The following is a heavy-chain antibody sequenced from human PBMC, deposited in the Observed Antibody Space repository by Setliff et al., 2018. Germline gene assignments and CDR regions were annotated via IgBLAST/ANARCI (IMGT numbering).Heavy chain of an antibody. D-gene: IGHD3-22*01. Sequence: ASVKVSCKTSGYSFTVFGISWVRQATGQGLEWMGWISPYYGNTNYAQQFQGRVTMTTDTSTTTAYMELTSLTSDDTALYYCVRGQGTRKVVAIPFDHWGQGTLVTVSS. CDR2: ISPYYGNT. CDR3: VRGQGTRKVVAIPFDH. J-gene: IGHJ4*02. V-gene: IGHV1-18*01. CDR1: GYSFTVFG.